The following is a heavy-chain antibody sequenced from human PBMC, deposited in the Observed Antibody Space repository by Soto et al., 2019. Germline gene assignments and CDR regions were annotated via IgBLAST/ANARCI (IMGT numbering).Heavy chain of an antibody. CDR1: GFTFTSYA. V-gene: IGHV3-23*01. D-gene: IGHD2-2*02. J-gene: IGHJ6*02. CDR3: AKDGTTAGIHYYGMDV. CDR2: IGIAGDT. Sequence: EVQLLESGGGLVQPGGSLRLSCEVSGFTFTSYAISWVRQAPDKGLEWVSTIGIAGDTYYADSVKGRFTISRDNSKNTLFLQMNSLRAEDTALYFCAKDGTTAGIHYYGMDVWGHGTTVTVSS.